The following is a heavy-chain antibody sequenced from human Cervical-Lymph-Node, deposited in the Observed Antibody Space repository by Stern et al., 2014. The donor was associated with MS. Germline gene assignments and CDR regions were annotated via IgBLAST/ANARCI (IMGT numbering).Heavy chain of an antibody. CDR3: ARVFGSLCSGSPADS. CDR1: GFTFGSYA. V-gene: IGHV3-30-3*01. J-gene: IGHJ4*02. Sequence: VQPVESGGGVVQPGRSLRLSCAASGFTFGSYAMHWVRQAPGKGLEWVAVMSFDGTNKYYADSVKGRFTISRDNSKNTLYLQMNSLRPEDTAVYYCARVFGSLCSGSPADSWGQGTLVTVSS. CDR2: MSFDGTNK. D-gene: IGHD3-3*01.